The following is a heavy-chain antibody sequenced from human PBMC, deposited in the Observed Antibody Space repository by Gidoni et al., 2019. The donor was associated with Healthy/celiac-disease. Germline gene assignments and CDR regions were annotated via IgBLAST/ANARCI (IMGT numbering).Heavy chain of an antibody. V-gene: IGHV3-23*01. CDR3: AKDTVSSGYIYDY. D-gene: IGHD3-22*01. J-gene: IGHJ4*02. Sequence: GRFTISRDNSKNTLYLQMNSLRAEDTAVYYCAKDTVSSGYIYDYWGQGTLVTVSS.